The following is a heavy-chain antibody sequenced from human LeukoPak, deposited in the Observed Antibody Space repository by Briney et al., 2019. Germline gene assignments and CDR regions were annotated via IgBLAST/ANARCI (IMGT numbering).Heavy chain of an antibody. CDR3: AKAAAGRFFYYYGMDV. J-gene: IGHJ6*02. D-gene: IGHD6-13*01. Sequence: GGSLRLSCAASGFTVSSNYMSWVRQAPGKGLEWVSVIYSGGSTYYADSVKGRFTISRDNSENTLFLQMNSLRADDTAVYYCAKAAAGRFFYYYGMDVWGQGTTVTVSS. CDR2: IYSGGST. V-gene: IGHV3-53*01. CDR1: GFTVSSNY.